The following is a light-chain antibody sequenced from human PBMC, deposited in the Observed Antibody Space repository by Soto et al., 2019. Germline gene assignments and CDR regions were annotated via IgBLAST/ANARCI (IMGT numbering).Light chain of an antibody. CDR2: SAS. J-gene: IGKJ2*01. V-gene: IGKV3-20*01. CDR1: ETITNND. CDR3: HHYSSSTPYT. Sequence: EIVLMQSPDILSLSPGERATVSCRASETITNNDLARYQQNPGQAPRLLVYSASSRPTGIPDRFSGSGYGTDFTLTIDRLEPEDFAVYFCHHYSSSTPYTFGQGTKLDIK.